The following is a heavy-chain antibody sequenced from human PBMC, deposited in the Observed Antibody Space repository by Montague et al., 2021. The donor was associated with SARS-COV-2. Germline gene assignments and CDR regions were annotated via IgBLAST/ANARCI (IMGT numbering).Heavy chain of an antibody. CDR1: GFSLSTSGVG. V-gene: IGHV2-5*02. D-gene: IGHD6-19*01. CDR3: AHRQGRQWLAGGYLNY. CDR2: IYWDDDK. Sequence: PALAKPTQTLTLTCTFSGFSLSTSGVGVGWIRQPPGKALEWLALIYWDDDKRYSPSLKSRLTITKDTSKNQVVLTMTNMDPVDTATYYCAHRQGRQWLAGGYLNYWGRGTLVTVSS. J-gene: IGHJ4*02.